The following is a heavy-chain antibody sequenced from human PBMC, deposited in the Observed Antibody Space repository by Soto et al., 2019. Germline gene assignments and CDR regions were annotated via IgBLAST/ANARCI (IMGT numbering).Heavy chain of an antibody. J-gene: IGHJ4*02. CDR3: RRFDGSREY. D-gene: IGHD3-16*01. CDR2: IKTNADGGTT. CDR1: GFTFSDAW. V-gene: IGHV3-15*07. Sequence: PGGSLRLSCAASGFTFSDAWMHWVRQAPGEGLEWVGRIKTNADGGTTEYAAPVKGRFTISRDDSKNTLYLQMNSLKTEDTAVYYCRRFDGSREYWGQGTLVTVSS.